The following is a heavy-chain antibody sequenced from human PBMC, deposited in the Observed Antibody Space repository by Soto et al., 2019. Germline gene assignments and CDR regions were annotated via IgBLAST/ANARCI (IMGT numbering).Heavy chain of an antibody. Sequence: EVQLVESGGGLVKPGGSLRLSCAASGFTFSSYSMNWVRQAPGKGLEWVSSISSSSSYIYYADSVKGRFTISRDNAKNSLYRQMISLRAEDTAVYYCARDQPGYSYGYGLGYWGQGTLVTVSS. J-gene: IGHJ4*02. D-gene: IGHD5-18*01. CDR2: ISSSSSYI. V-gene: IGHV3-21*01. CDR3: ARDQPGYSYGYGLGY. CDR1: GFTFSSYS.